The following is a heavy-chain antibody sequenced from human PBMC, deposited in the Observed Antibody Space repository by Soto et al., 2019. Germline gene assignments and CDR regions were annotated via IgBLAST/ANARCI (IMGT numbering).Heavy chain of an antibody. Sequence: QVQLQESGPGLVKPSQTLSFTCTVSGGSISSGGYYWSWIRQHPGKGLEWIGYIYYSGSTYYNPSLMSRVTISVDTSKNQFSLKLSSVTAADTAVYYCARLASSSWSLDYYYYYMGVWGKGTTVTVSS. V-gene: IGHV4-31*03. J-gene: IGHJ6*03. CDR1: GGSISSGGYY. D-gene: IGHD6-13*01. CDR2: IYYSGST. CDR3: ARLASSSWSLDYYYYYMGV.